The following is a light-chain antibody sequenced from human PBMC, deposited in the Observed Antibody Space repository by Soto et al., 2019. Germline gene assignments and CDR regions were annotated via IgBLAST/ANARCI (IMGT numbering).Light chain of an antibody. J-gene: IGLJ2*01. Sequence: QSALTQPPSASGSPGQSGTISCTGTSSDVGYYNYVSWYQQHPGKAPKLMIFEVNARPSGVPDRFSGSRSGNTASLTVSGLQAEDEAVYYCSSHAGRNKYVLFGGGTKLTVL. V-gene: IGLV2-8*01. CDR2: EVN. CDR1: SSDVGYYNY. CDR3: SSHAGRNKYVL.